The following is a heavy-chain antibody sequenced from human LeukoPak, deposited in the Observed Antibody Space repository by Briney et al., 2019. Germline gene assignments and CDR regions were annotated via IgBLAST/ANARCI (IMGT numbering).Heavy chain of an antibody. V-gene: IGHV3-30-3*01. CDR1: GFTFSSYA. J-gene: IGHJ4*02. D-gene: IGHD2-2*01. CDR3: ARDPEVVPAAMDHDY. Sequence: GGSLRLSCAASGFTFSSYAMHWVRQAPGKGLEWVAVISYDGSNKYYADSVKGRFTISRDNSKNTLYLQMNSLRAEDTAVYYCARDPEVVPAAMDHDYWGQGTLVTVSS. CDR2: ISYDGSNK.